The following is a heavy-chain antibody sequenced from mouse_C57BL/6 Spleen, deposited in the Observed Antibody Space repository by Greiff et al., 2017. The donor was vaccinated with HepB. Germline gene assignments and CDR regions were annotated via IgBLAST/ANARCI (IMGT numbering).Heavy chain of an antibody. J-gene: IGHJ2*01. CDR2: IDPSDSYT. CDR3: ARDLFDY. Sequence: QVQLQQPGAELVRPGTSVKLSCKASGYTFTSYWMHWVKQRPGQGLEWIGEIDPSDSYTNYNQKFKGKATLTVDTSSSTAYMQLSSLTSEDSAVYYCARDLFDYWGQGTTLTVSS. CDR1: GYTFTSYW. V-gene: IGHV1-59*01.